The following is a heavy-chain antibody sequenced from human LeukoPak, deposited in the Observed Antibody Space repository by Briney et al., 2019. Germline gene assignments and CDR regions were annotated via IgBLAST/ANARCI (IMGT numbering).Heavy chain of an antibody. V-gene: IGHV1-2*02. CDR2: INPNSGGT. Sequence: GASVKVSCKASGYTFTGYYMHWVRQAPGQGLEWMGWINPNSGGTNYAQKFQGRVTMTRDTSISTAYMELSRLRSDDTAVYYCARGPYGDYSYYFDYWGQGTLVTVSS. J-gene: IGHJ4*02. CDR3: ARGPYGDYSYYFDY. CDR1: GYTFTGYY. D-gene: IGHD4-17*01.